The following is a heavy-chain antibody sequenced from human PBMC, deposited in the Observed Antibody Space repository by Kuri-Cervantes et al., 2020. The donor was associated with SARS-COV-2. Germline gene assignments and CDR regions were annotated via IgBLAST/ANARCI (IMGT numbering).Heavy chain of an antibody. Sequence: GGSLRLSCTASGFTFGDYAMSWFRQAPGKGLEWVGFIRSKAYGGTTEYAASVKGRFTISRDDSKSIAYLQMNSLKTEDTAVYYCTVDFWSGYYDYWGQGTLVTVSS. CDR1: GFTFGDYA. V-gene: IGHV3-49*03. J-gene: IGHJ4*02. CDR2: IRSKAYGGTT. D-gene: IGHD3-3*01. CDR3: TVDFWSGYYDY.